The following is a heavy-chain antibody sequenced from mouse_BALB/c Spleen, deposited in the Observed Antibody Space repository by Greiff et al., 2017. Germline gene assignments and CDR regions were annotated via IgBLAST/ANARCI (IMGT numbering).Heavy chain of an antibody. Sequence: EVQGVESGGGLVQPGGSRKLSCAASGFTFSGFGMHWVRQAPEKGLEWVAYISSGSSTIYYADTVKGRFTISRDNPKNTLFLQMTSLRSEDTAMYYCARSGNGNYAMDYWGQGTSVTVSS. CDR2: ISSGSSTI. CDR1: GFTFSGFG. CDR3: ARSGNGNYAMDY. J-gene: IGHJ4*01. V-gene: IGHV5-17*02. D-gene: IGHD2-1*01.